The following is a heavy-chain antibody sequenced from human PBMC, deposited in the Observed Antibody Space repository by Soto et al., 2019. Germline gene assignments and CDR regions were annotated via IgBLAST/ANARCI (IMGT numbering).Heavy chain of an antibody. CDR1: GFTFSKYA. D-gene: IGHD3-22*01. J-gene: IGHJ4*02. V-gene: IGHV3-23*01. CDR2: ISGSGGTT. CDR3: AKYYYDRSGSPLAFDY. Sequence: QAGGSLRLSCAASGFTFSKYALSWVRQAPGKGLEWVSAISGSGGTTHYADSVKGRVTISRDNSKDTVFLQMNSLRAEDTAVYSCAKYYYDRSGSPLAFDYWGQGTLVTVSS.